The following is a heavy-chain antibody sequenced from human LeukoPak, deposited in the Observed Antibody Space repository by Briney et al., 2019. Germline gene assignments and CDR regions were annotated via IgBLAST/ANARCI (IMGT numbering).Heavy chain of an antibody. CDR2: ISGSGGRT. D-gene: IGHD3-22*01. J-gene: IGHJ3*02. CDR3: AKVLVYDRSGDDAFDI. V-gene: IGHV3-23*01. CDR1: GFTFSSYA. Sequence: GGSLRLSCAASGFTFSSYAMSWVRQAPGKGLEWVSAISGSGGRTYYADSVRGRFTISRDNSKNTLYLQMNRLRAEDTAVYYCAKVLVYDRSGDDAFDIWGQGTMVTVSS.